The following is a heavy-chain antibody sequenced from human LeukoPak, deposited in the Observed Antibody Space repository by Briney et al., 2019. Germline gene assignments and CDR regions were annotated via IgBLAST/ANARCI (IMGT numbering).Heavy chain of an antibody. CDR1: GDSVSSNSAA. CDR2: TYYRSKWYN. Sequence: SQTLSLTCAISGDSVSSNSAAWNWIRQSPPRGLEWLGRTYYRSKWYNDYAVSVKSRITINPDTSKNQFSLQLNSVTPEDTAVYYCARAGEIAAAAHDAFDIWGQGTMVTVSS. CDR3: ARAGEIAAAAHDAFDI. V-gene: IGHV6-1*01. D-gene: IGHD6-13*01. J-gene: IGHJ3*02.